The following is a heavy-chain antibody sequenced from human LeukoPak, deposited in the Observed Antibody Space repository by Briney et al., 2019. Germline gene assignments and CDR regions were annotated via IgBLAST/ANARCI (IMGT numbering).Heavy chain of an antibody. V-gene: IGHV3-23*01. Sequence: GSLRLSCAASGFTFTSFSMNWVRQAPGKGLEWVSTISGGGGSTYYADSVKGRFTISRDNSKNTLYLQVNSLRAEDTAVYYCAKGGKWDVTPFDYWGQGTLVTVSS. CDR2: ISGGGGST. CDR1: GFTFTSFS. D-gene: IGHD1-26*01. CDR3: AKGGKWDVTPFDY. J-gene: IGHJ4*02.